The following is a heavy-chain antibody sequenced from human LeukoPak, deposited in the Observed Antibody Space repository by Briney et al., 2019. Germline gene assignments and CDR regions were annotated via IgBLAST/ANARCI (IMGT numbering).Heavy chain of an antibody. D-gene: IGHD5-24*01. Sequence: SVKVSCKASGGTFSSYAISWVRQAPGQGLEWMGGIIPIFGTANYAQKFQGRVTITADESTSTAYMELSGLRSEDTAVYYCARDWGGYNGVYDAFDIWGQGTMVTVSS. CDR1: GGTFSSYA. J-gene: IGHJ3*02. V-gene: IGHV1-69*13. CDR3: ARDWGGYNGVYDAFDI. CDR2: IIPIFGTA.